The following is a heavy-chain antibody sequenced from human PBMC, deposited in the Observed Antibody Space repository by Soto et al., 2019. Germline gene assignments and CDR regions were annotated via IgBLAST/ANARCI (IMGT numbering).Heavy chain of an antibody. V-gene: IGHV1-18*01. CDR3: ARDQGYSGYESLTDAFDI. CDR2: ISAYNGNT. D-gene: IGHD5-12*01. CDR1: GYTFTSYG. Sequence: GASVKVSCKASGYTFTSYGISWVRQAPGQGLEWMGWISAYNGNTNYAQKLQGRVTMTTDTSTSTAYMELRSLRSDDTAVYYCARDQGYSGYESLTDAFDIWGQGTMVTVSS. J-gene: IGHJ3*02.